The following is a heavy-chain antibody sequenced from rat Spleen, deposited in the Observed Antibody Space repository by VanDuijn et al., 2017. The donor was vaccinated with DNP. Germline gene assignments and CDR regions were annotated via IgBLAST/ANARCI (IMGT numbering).Heavy chain of an antibody. CDR1: GFTFSDYY. CDR2: ISPSGFRT. J-gene: IGHJ2*01. D-gene: IGHD1-11*01. CDR3: AKDRLGGFAMEA. Sequence: EVHLVESGGGLVQPGRSLKLSCAASGFTFSDYYMAWVRQAPTKGLEWVAAISPSGFRTYYPDSVKGRFTISRDNAENTVYLQMNSLRSEDTATYYCAKDRLGGFAMEAWGQGVMVTVSS. V-gene: IGHV5-27*01.